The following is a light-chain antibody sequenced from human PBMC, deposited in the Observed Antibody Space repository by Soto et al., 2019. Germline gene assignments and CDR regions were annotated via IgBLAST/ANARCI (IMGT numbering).Light chain of an antibody. J-gene: IGLJ1*01. Sequence: QSALTQPASVSGSPGQSITISCTGTSSDVGDYNYVSWYQHHPGKAPKLIIHEVSNRPSGVSNRFSGSKSGNTASLTISGLLPEDGADYFCSSYTTRSTYVFGSGTKLTVL. CDR1: SSDVGDYNY. CDR3: SSYTTRSTYV. CDR2: EVS. V-gene: IGLV2-14*01.